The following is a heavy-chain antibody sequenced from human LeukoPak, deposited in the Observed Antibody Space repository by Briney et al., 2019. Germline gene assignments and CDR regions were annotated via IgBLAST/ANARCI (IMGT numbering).Heavy chain of an antibody. CDR3: ARERGQWLHYDAFDI. CDR1: GYTLTELS. V-gene: IGHV1-2*06. J-gene: IGHJ3*02. CDR2: INPNSGGT. Sequence: GASVEVSCKVSGYTLTELSMHWVRQAPGQGLEWMGRINPNSGGTNYAQKFQGRVTMTRDTSISTAYMELSRLRSDDTAVYYCARERGQWLHYDAFDIWGQGTMVTVSS. D-gene: IGHD5-12*01.